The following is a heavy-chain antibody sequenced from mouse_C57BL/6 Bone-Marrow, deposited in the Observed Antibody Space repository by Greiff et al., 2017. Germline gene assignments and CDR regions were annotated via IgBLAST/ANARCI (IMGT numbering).Heavy chain of an antibody. CDR3: ARAPWFAY. CDR2: SDPSDSYT. V-gene: IGHV1-69*01. CDR1: GYTFTSYW. J-gene: IGHJ3*01. Sequence: QVQLQQPGAELVMPGASVKLSCKASGYTFTSYWMHWVKQRPGQGLEWSGESDPSDSYTNYNQKFKGKSTWTVDKSSSTAYMQLSSLTSEDSAVYYCARAPWFAYWGQGTLVTVSA.